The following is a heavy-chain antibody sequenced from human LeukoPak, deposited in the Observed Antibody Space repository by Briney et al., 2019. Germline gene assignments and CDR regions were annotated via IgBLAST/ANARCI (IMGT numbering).Heavy chain of an antibody. CDR1: GGSISSSNW. CDR2: IYHSGST. CDR3: ARSGGEPTLRGFDY. Sequence: SETLSLTCAVSGGSISSSNWWSWVRPPPGKGLEWIGEIYHSGSTNYNPSLKSRVTISVDKSKNQFSLKLSSVTAADTAVYYCARSGGEPTLRGFDYWGQGTLVTVSA. J-gene: IGHJ4*02. V-gene: IGHV4-4*02. D-gene: IGHD3-16*01.